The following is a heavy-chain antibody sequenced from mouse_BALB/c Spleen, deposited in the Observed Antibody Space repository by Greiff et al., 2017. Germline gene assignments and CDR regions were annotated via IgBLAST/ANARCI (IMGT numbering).Heavy chain of an antibody. CDR1: GYSITSDYA. V-gene: IGHV3-2*02. Sequence: EVQLVESGPGLVKPSQSLSLTCTVTGYSITSDYAWNWIRQFPGNKLEWMGYISYSGSTSYNPSLKSRISITRDTSKNQFFLQLNSVTTEDTATYYCARRGLWWYYFDYWGQGTTLTVSS. J-gene: IGHJ2*01. CDR3: ARRGLWWYYFDY. CDR2: ISYSGST. D-gene: IGHD1-1*02.